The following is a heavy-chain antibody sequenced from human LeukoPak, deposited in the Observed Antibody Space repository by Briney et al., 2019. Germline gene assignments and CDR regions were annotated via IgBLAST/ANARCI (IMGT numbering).Heavy chain of an antibody. D-gene: IGHD5-18*01. CDR3: ARVLPPNTAMAPPGY. Sequence: ASVKVSCKASGYTFTGYYMHWVRQAPGQGLEWMGRINPNSGGTNHAQKFQGRVTMTRDTSISTAYMELSRLRSDDTAVYYCARVLPPNTAMAPPGYWGQGTLVTVSS. CDR1: GYTFTGYY. V-gene: IGHV1-2*06. CDR2: INPNSGGT. J-gene: IGHJ4*02.